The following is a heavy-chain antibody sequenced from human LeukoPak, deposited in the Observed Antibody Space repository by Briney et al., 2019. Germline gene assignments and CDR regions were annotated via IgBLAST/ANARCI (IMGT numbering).Heavy chain of an antibody. CDR2: INPNSGGT. V-gene: IGHV1-2*06. Sequence: GASVKVSCKASGYTFTGYYMHWVRQAPGQGLEWMGRINPNSGGTNYAQKFQGRVTMTRDTSISTAYMELSRPRSDDTAVYYCARGVDYYDSSGYYLDAFDIWGQGTMVTVSS. D-gene: IGHD3-22*01. CDR1: GYTFTGYY. CDR3: ARGVDYYDSSGYYLDAFDI. J-gene: IGHJ3*02.